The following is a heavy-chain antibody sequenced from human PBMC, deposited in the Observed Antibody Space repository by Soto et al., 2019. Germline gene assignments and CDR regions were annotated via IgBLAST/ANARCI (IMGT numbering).Heavy chain of an antibody. V-gene: IGHV1-24*01. CDR1: GYTLTELS. J-gene: IGHJ4*02. D-gene: IGHD5-12*01. Sequence: ASVKVSCKVSGYTLTELSMHWVRQAPGKGLEWMGGFDPEDGETIYAQKFQGRVTMTEDASTDTAYMELSSLRSEDTAVYYCATEGDIVATIRTWSFDYWGQGTLVTVSS. CDR3: ATEGDIVATIRTWSFDY. CDR2: FDPEDGET.